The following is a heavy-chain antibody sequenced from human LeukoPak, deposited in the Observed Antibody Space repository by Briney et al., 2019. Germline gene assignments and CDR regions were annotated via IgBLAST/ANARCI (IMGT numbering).Heavy chain of an antibody. D-gene: IGHD2-2*01. V-gene: IGHV3-9*01. CDR3: AKDISSSTSWYYGMDV. CDR1: GFTFDDYA. Sequence: GRSLRLSCAASGFTFDDYAMHWVRQAPGKGLEWVSGISWNSGGIGYADSVKGRFTISRDNAKNSLYLQMNSLRAEDTALYYCAKDISSSTSWYYGMDVWGQGTTVTVSS. J-gene: IGHJ6*02. CDR2: ISWNSGGI.